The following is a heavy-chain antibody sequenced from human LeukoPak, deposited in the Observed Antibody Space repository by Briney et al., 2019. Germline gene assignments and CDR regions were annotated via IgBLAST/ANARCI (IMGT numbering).Heavy chain of an antibody. Sequence: ASVKVSCKASGYTFTRYFMHWVRQAPGQGLEWMGWINPNSGGTNYAQKFQGRVTMTRDTSISTAYMELSRLRPDDTAVYYCAGALLGYCSSTSCLDYWGQGTLVTVSS. V-gene: IGHV1-2*02. J-gene: IGHJ4*02. CDR3: AGALLGYCSSTSCLDY. CDR2: INPNSGGT. D-gene: IGHD2-2*01. CDR1: GYTFTRYF.